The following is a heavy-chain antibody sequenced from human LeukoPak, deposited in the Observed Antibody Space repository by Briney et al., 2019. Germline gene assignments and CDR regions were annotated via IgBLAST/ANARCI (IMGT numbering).Heavy chain of an antibody. CDR3: ARGGKQWRGGNYFDS. Sequence: ASVKVSCKASGYTFTDYALHWVRQAPGQSLEWMGWITTGRGETRYSQEFQRRITFTRDTSASTVYMDLSDLRSEDTAVYYCARGGKQWRGGNYFDSWGQGTMVTVAS. V-gene: IGHV1-3*03. CDR1: GYTFTDYA. J-gene: IGHJ3*01. CDR2: ITTGRGET. D-gene: IGHD6-19*01.